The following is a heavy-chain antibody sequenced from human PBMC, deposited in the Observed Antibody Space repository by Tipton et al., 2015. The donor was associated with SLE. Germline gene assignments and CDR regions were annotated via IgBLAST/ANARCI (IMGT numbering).Heavy chain of an antibody. CDR1: GFTFNKCA. V-gene: IGHV3-30*02. D-gene: IGHD3-22*01. CDR2: IRYDGSSK. J-gene: IGHJ3*02. Sequence: SLRLSCAASGFTFNKCAMHWVRQAPGKGLEWVAFIRYDGSSKYYADSVKGRFTISSDNFKNTLSLEMNGLRAEDTAVYYCAKAQHYYDSIAAFDIWGQGTMVTVSS. CDR3: AKAQHYYDSIAAFDI.